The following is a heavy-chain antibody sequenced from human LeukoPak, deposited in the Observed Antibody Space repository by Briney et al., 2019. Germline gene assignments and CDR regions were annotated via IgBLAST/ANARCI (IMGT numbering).Heavy chain of an antibody. CDR3: AGRYSGYADY. J-gene: IGHJ4*02. Sequence: PSETLSLTCTVSGGSISSSYWTWIRQPAGRGLEWIGRISLSGSTNYNPSLKSRVTMSVDTSQNQFSLKLSSVTAADTAVYCCAGRYSGYADYWGQGTLVTVSS. D-gene: IGHD5-12*01. CDR2: ISLSGST. V-gene: IGHV4-4*07. CDR1: GGSISSSY.